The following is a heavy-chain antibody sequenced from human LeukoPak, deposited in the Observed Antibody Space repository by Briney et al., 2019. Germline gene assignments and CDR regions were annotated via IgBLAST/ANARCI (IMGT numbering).Heavy chain of an antibody. CDR1: GGSINSDY. CDR2: MYYSGSST. Sequence: SETLSLTCTVSGGSINSDYWSWVRQPPGKGLEWIGYMYYSGSSTYYNPSLKSRLTISVDTSKNQFSLKLSSVTAADTAMYYCARLDALTPSFDYWGQGTLVTVSS. J-gene: IGHJ4*02. CDR3: ARLDALTPSFDY. V-gene: IGHV4-59*08. D-gene: IGHD3/OR15-3a*01.